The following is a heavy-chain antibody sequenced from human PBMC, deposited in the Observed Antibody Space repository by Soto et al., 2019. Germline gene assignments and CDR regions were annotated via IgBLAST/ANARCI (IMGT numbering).Heavy chain of an antibody. CDR1: GGTFSSYA. D-gene: IGHD3-22*01. CDR2: IIPIFGTA. V-gene: IGHV1-69*01. Sequence: QVQLVQSGAEVKKPGSSVKVSCKASGGTFSSYAISWVRQAPGQGLEWMGGIIPIFGTANYAQKFQGRVTITADESTHKAYNEASSLGSEDTGVEFCARDARGYYYDSSGYYPNWFDPWGQGTLVTVSS. J-gene: IGHJ5*02. CDR3: ARDARGYYYDSSGYYPNWFDP.